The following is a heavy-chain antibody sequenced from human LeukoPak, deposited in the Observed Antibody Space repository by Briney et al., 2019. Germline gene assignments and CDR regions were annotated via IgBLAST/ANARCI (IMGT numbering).Heavy chain of an antibody. CDR1: GFTVSSNY. D-gene: IGHD5-12*01. CDR3: ARVLRSSRYFDY. J-gene: IGHJ4*02. V-gene: IGHV3-53*01. CDR2: IYSGGST. Sequence: PGGSLRLSCAASGFTVSSNYMSWVRQAPGKGLEWVSVIYSGGSTYYADSVKGRFTISRDNSKNTLYLQMNSLRAEDTAVYYCARVLRSSRYFDYWGQGTLVTVSS.